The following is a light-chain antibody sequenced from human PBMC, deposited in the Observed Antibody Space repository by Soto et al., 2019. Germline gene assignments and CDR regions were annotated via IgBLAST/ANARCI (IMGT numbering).Light chain of an antibody. CDR2: DVN. Sequence: QSALTQPASVSGSPGQSITISCTGSSRDVGGYNYVSWFQQYPGKAPKLIISDVNDRPSGVSNRFSGSKSGSTASLTISGLQPEDEADYFCGSYTILSDVGGYVFGSGTKLTVL. CDR3: GSYTILSDVGGYV. CDR1: SRDVGGYNY. V-gene: IGLV2-14*03. J-gene: IGLJ1*01.